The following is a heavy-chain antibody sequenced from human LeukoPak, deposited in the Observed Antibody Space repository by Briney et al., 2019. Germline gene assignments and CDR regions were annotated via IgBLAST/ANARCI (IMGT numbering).Heavy chain of an antibody. V-gene: IGHV3-23*01. J-gene: IGHJ4*02. CDR2: ISGSGGST. CDR3: AKDRVGRGYSSSPGYYFDY. Sequence: GGSLRLSCAASGFTFSSYAMSWVRQAPGKGLEWVSAISGSGGSTYYADSVKGRFTISRDNSKNTLYLQMNSLRAEDTAVYYCAKDRVGRGYSSSPGYYFDYWGQGTLVTVSS. D-gene: IGHD6-6*01. CDR1: GFTFSSYA.